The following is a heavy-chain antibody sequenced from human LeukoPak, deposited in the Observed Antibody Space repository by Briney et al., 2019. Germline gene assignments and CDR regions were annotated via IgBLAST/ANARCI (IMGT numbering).Heavy chain of an antibody. D-gene: IGHD2-15*01. CDR2: ISDRGGTT. CDR3: AKVTSAGSCYQSDY. V-gene: IGHV3-23*01. J-gene: IGHJ4*02. CDR1: GFTFSSYA. Sequence: GGSLRLSCAASGFTFSSYAMAWVRQAPGKGLEWVSGISDRGGTTYYADSVEGRFTISRDNSKNTLYLQMNNLGAEDTAVYYCAKVTSAGSCYQSDYWGQGTLVTVSS.